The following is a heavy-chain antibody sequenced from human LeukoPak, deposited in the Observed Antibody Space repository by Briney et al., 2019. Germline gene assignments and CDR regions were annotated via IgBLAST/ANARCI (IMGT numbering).Heavy chain of an antibody. Sequence: SVKVSCKASGGTSSSYAISWVRQAPGQGLEWMGGIIPIFGTANYAQKFQGRVTITADESTSTAYMELSSLRSEDTAVYYCARGSNYDSSGYYDYWGQGTLVTVSS. J-gene: IGHJ4*02. CDR2: IIPIFGTA. V-gene: IGHV1-69*01. CDR1: GGTSSSYA. CDR3: ARGSNYDSSGYYDY. D-gene: IGHD3-22*01.